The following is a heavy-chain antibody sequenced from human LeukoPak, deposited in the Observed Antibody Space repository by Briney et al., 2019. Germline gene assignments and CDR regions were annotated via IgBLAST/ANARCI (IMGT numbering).Heavy chain of an antibody. V-gene: IGHV4-4*09. CDR3: ARAVRGVMQP. CDR1: GGSIGSYY. Sequence: SETLSLTCTVSGGSIGSYYWSWIRQPPANGLEWIGYIYTSGSTNYNPSLKSRVTISVDTSKNQFSLKLSSVTAADTAVYYCARAVRGVMQPWGQGTLVTVSS. D-gene: IGHD3-10*01. J-gene: IGHJ5*02. CDR2: IYTSGST.